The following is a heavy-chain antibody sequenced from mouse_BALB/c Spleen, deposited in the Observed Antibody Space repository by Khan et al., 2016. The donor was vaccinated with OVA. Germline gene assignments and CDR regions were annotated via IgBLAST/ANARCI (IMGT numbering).Heavy chain of an antibody. CDR1: GYTFTNYG. D-gene: IGHD1-1*01. V-gene: IGHV9-3-1*01. Sequence: QIQLVQSGPELKKPGETVKISCKASGYTFTNYGMNWMKQAPGKGLKWMGWIYTYTGEPTYADDFKGRFAFSLESSASTAFLQINNLTNDDTATYFCARGSSRAMDYWGQGTSVTVSS. CDR3: ARGSSRAMDY. CDR2: IYTYTGEP. J-gene: IGHJ4*01.